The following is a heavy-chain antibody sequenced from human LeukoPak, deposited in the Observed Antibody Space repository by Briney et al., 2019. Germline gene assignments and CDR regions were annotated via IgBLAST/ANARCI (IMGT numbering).Heavy chain of an antibody. Sequence: KSSETLSLTCTVSGGSISSGGYYWSWIRQHPGKGLEWIGYIYYSGSTYYNPSLKSRVTISVDTSKNQFSLKLSSVTAADTAVYYCARDARGAAAADDAFDIWGQGTVVTVSS. J-gene: IGHJ3*02. CDR3: ARDARGAAAADDAFDI. D-gene: IGHD6-13*01. V-gene: IGHV4-31*03. CDR2: IYYSGST. CDR1: GGSISSGGYY.